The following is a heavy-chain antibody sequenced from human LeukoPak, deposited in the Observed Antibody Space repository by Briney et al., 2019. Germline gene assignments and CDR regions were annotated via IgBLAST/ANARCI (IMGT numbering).Heavy chain of an antibody. Sequence: SQTLSLTCAISGDSVSSNTGGWNWIRQPPSRGLEWLGRTYYRSKWYYDYAVSVKSRISINPDTSKNQFSLQLNSVTPDDTAVYYCARGGLVRSPRGYFDFWGQGTLVTVSS. CDR3: ARGGLVRSPRGYFDF. CDR1: GDSVSSNTGG. D-gene: IGHD1-26*01. CDR2: TYYRSKWYY. V-gene: IGHV6-1*01. J-gene: IGHJ4*02.